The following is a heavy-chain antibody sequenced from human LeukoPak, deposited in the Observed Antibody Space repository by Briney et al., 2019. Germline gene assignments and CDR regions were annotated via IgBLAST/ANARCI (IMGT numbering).Heavy chain of an antibody. J-gene: IGHJ6*03. D-gene: IGHD2-8*02. Sequence: GGSLRLSCAASGFTFKNYVMHWVRQALGRRREWVSFIWSDGNNRFYADSVKGRFTISRDNSRNMLYLQMDTLRAEDTALYYCAKDPGASVSGFHMDVWGKGTTVIVSS. V-gene: IGHV3-30*02. CDR1: GFTFKNYV. CDR3: AKDPGASVSGFHMDV. CDR2: IWSDGNNR.